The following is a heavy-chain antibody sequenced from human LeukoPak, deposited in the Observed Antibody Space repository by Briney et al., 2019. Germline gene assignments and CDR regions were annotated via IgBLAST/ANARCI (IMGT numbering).Heavy chain of an antibody. CDR3: ARDLGSGYFDWLLSDAFDI. Sequence: GASVKVSCKASGYTFTNYGISWVRQAPGQGLEWMGWISAYNGNTSYAQKLQGRVTMTTDTSTSTAYMELRSLRSDDTAVYYCARDLGSGYFDWLLSDAFDIWGQGTMVTVSS. CDR1: GYTFTNYG. CDR2: ISAYNGNT. J-gene: IGHJ3*02. V-gene: IGHV1-18*01. D-gene: IGHD3-9*01.